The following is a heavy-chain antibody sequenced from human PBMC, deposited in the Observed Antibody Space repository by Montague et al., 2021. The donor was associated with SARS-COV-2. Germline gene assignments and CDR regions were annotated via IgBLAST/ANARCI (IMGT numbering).Heavy chain of an antibody. CDR2: VTTSGTT. V-gene: IGHV4-4*07. CDR1: GGSITGFP. CDR3: ARTPTRPLSLDS. Sequence: SETLSLTCAVSGGSITGFPWSWVRQPAGKGLEWIGRVTTSGTTNHSPSLRSRVAMSVDTSKNQFSLNLNSVTAADTAIYYCARTPTRPLSLDSWGQGTLVTVSS. J-gene: IGHJ4*02. D-gene: IGHD6-6*01.